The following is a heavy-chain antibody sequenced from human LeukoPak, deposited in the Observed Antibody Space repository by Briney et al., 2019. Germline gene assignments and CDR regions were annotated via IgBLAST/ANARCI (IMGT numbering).Heavy chain of an antibody. D-gene: IGHD6-19*01. J-gene: IGHJ6*03. V-gene: IGHV1-18*01. CDR2: ISAYNGNT. CDR3: ARSDSSGRYGGYYYYYMDV. Sequence: ASVKVSCKASGYTSTSCGFTWVRQAPGQGLEWMGWISAYNGNTNYAQKLQGRVTMTTDTSTSTAYMELRSLRSDDTAVYYCARSDSSGRYGGYYYYYMDVWGKGTTVTVSS. CDR1: GYTSTSCG.